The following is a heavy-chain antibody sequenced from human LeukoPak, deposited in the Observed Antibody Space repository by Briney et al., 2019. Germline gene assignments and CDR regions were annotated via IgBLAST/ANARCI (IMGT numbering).Heavy chain of an antibody. CDR3: VRHGPTDYFDY. D-gene: IGHD2-21*02. CDR1: GGSLSSRTSY. J-gene: IGHJ4*02. CDR2: IYYTGHT. V-gene: IGHV4-39*01. Sequence: SETLSLTCAVSGGSLSSRTSYWGWIRQSPGKGLEWIGRIYYTGHTFYNLSLKSRVTMSVDTSNNQFSLRLSSVTAADTAVYFCVRHGPTDYFDYWDQGTLVTAS.